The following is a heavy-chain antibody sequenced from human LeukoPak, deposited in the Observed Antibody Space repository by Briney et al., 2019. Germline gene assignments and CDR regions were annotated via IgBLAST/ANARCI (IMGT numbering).Heavy chain of an antibody. CDR3: ARGYGDFPSNPYYFDY. J-gene: IGHJ4*02. CDR2: IYYSGST. Sequence: PSETLSLTCTVSGGSISSGGYYWSWIRQHPGKGLEWIGYIYYSGSTYYNPSLKSRVTISVDTSKNQFSLKLSSVTAADTAVYYCARGYGDFPSNPYYFDYWGQGTLVTVSS. CDR1: GGSISSGGYY. D-gene: IGHD4-17*01. V-gene: IGHV4-31*03.